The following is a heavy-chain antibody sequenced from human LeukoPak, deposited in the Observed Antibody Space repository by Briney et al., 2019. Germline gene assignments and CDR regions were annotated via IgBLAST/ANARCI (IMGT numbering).Heavy chain of an antibody. Sequence: GGSLRLSCAASGFSISTHAVRWVRQAPGKGLEWVSTLIGSDGDTYYADSVKGRFTISRDNSKNTLYLQMNSLRADDTAIYYCAKISSGPGNLYGMDVWGQGTTDTVSS. CDR1: GFSISTHA. V-gene: IGHV3-23*01. J-gene: IGHJ6*02. CDR3: AKISSGPGNLYGMDV. CDR2: LIGSDGDT. D-gene: IGHD3-10*01.